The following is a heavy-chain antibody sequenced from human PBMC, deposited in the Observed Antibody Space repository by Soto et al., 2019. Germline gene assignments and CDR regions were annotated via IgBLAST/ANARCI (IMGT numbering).Heavy chain of an antibody. V-gene: IGHV3-23*01. CDR2: ISPSGGTT. Sequence: PGGSLRLSCATAGCTVSNSPMSWVRRAPGKGLEWVSAISPSGGTTYSADSVKGRFTISRDNSQNTLFLQMNSLRAEDTAVYYCAKRGREGYGVMYFFDFWGQGTLVTVSS. J-gene: IGHJ4*02. CDR3: AKRGREGYGVMYFFDF. CDR1: GCTVSNSP. D-gene: IGHD5-12*01.